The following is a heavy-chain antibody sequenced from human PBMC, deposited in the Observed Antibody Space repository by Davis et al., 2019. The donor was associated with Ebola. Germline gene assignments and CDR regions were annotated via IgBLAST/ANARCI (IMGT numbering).Heavy chain of an antibody. D-gene: IGHD1-26*01. CDR3: ARGAVRAVVVGPTTDYFDY. CDR1: GFTFSSYW. CDR2: ISSGGNTI. J-gene: IGHJ4*02. V-gene: IGHV3-48*04. Sequence: GESLKISCAASGFTFSSYWLSWVRQAPGKGLEWVSYISSGGNTIYYADSVEGRFTISRDNAKNSLFLQMNSLRAEDAAVYYCARGAVRAVVVGPTTDYFDYWGQGTLVTVSS.